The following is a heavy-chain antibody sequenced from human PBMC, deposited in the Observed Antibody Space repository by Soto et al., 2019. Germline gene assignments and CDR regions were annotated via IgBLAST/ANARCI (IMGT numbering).Heavy chain of an antibody. CDR2: ISYDGSNK. CDR1: GFTFSSYG. V-gene: IGHV3-30*18. D-gene: IGHD3-10*01. CDR3: AKDSGEFYYYYYMDV. Sequence: ESGGGVVQPGRSLRLSCAASGFTFSSYGMHWVRQAPGKGLEWVAVISYDGSNKYYADSVKGRFTISRDNSKNTLYLQMNSLRAEDTAVYYCAKDSGEFYYYYYMDVWGKGTTVTVSS. J-gene: IGHJ6*03.